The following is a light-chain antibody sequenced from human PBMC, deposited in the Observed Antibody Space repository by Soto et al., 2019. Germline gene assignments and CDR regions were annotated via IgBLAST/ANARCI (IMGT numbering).Light chain of an antibody. Sequence: QSALTQPASVSGSPGQSITISCTGTSSDVGGYDLVSWYQHHPGEAPELIIYEGTKRPSGVSNRFSASKSGNTTSLTISGLQAEDEADYYCASYAGAYTFVFGGGTKLTVL. CDR1: SSDVGGYDL. CDR2: EGT. J-gene: IGLJ2*01. V-gene: IGLV2-23*03. CDR3: ASYAGAYTFV.